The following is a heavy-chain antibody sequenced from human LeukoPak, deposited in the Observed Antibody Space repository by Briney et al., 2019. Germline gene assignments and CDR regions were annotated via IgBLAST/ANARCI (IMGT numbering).Heavy chain of an antibody. V-gene: IGHV3-13*04. Sequence: GGSPRVSSAPSRFSLSSYAMHWVCPATRGGVECGSAVGIDGDAYYPASVKCRFTTPREDATKTSYLQMKSLSAGPTAEYYCVRGPSSWYGYYLDYWVQGTLVTVSS. CDR3: VRGPSSWYGYYLDY. CDR2: VGIDGDA. J-gene: IGHJ4*02. D-gene: IGHD6-13*01. CDR1: RFSLSSYA.